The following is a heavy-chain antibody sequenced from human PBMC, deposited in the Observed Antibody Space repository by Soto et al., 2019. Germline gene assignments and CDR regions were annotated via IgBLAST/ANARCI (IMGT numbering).Heavy chain of an antibody. CDR3: AVHSSSWAGY. V-gene: IGHV1-18*01. D-gene: IGHD6-13*01. J-gene: IGHJ4*02. Sequence: GASVKVSCKASGYTFTSYGISWVRQARGQGLEWIGWIGACSGNTNYAQKFQERVTITTDMPTSTAYMELSSLRSEDTAVYYCAVHSSSWAGYWGQGTLVTVSS. CDR2: IGACSGNT. CDR1: GYTFTSYG.